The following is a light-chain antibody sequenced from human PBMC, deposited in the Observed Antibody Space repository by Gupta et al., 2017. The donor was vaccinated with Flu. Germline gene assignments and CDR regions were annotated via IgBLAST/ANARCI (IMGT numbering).Light chain of an antibody. CDR3: QQSYSTPFT. CDR1: QSISSY. Sequence: RASLSASVGDRVTITGRASQSISSYLNWYQQKPGKAPKLLIYAASSLQSGVPSRFSGSGSGTDFTLTISSLQPEEFATYYCQQSYSTPFTFGQGTKVEIK. CDR2: AAS. V-gene: IGKV1-39*01. J-gene: IGKJ1*01.